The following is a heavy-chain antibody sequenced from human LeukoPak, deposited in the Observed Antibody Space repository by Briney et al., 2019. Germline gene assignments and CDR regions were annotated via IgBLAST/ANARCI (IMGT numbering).Heavy chain of an antibody. V-gene: IGHV1-69*13. CDR1: GGTFSSYA. CDR3: ARGEMNYNWNFRNDY. J-gene: IGHJ4*02. CDR2: IIPIFGTA. Sequence: SVKVSCKASGGTFSSYAISWVRQAPGQGLEWMGGIIPIFGTADYAQKFQGRVTITADESTSTAYMELSSLRSEDTAVYYCARGEMNYNWNFRNDYWGQGTLVTVSS. D-gene: IGHD1-7*01.